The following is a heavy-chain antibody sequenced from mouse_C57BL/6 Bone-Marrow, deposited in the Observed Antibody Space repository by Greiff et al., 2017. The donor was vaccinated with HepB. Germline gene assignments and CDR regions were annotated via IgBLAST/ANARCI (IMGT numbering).Heavy chain of an antibody. J-gene: IGHJ1*03. CDR2: ISSGGSYT. D-gene: IGHD1-1*01. Sequence: DVMLVESGGDLVKPGGSLKLSCAASGFTFSSYGMSWVRQTPDKRLEWVATISSGGSYTYYPDSVKGRFTISRDNAKNTLYLQMSSLKSEDTAMYYCARQNLYGSSFYWYFDVWGTGTTVTVSS. CDR1: GFTFSSYG. V-gene: IGHV5-6*02. CDR3: ARQNLYGSSFYWYFDV.